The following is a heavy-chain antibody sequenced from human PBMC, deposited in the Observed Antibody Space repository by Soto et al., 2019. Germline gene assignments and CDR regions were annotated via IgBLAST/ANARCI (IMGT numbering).Heavy chain of an antibody. V-gene: IGHV4-30-4*01. CDR2: IYYSGST. Sequence: LSLTCTVSGGSISSGDYYWSWIRQPPGEGLEWIGYIYYSGSTYYNPSLKSRVTISVDTSKNQFSLKLSSVTAADTAVYYCAREVTYYDILTGSHPDWFDPWGQGTLVTVSS. J-gene: IGHJ5*02. D-gene: IGHD3-9*01. CDR1: GGSISSGDYY. CDR3: AREVTYYDILTGSHPDWFDP.